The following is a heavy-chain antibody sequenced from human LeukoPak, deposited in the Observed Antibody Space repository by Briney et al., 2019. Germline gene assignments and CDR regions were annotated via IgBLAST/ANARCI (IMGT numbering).Heavy chain of an antibody. V-gene: IGHV1-8*01. J-gene: IGHJ6*02. D-gene: IGHD3-10*01. Sequence: ATLTLSCKASGYTFTSYDINWVRQATGQGREWMGWMNPNSGNTGYAQKIHSRVTMTRNTSISTAYMELSSLRSEDTAVYYCARGGVLLWFGESHGMDVWGQGTTVTVSS. CDR1: GYTFTSYD. CDR3: ARGGVLLWFGESHGMDV. CDR2: MNPNSGNT.